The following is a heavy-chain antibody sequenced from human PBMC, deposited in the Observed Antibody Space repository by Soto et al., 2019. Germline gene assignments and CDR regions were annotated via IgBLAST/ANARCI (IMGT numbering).Heavy chain of an antibody. J-gene: IGHJ2*01. CDR1: GGTFSSYT. CDR2: IIPILGIA. D-gene: IGHD3-16*01. Sequence: QVQLVQSGAEVKKPGSSVKVSCKASGGTFSSYTISWVRQAPGQGLEWMGRIIPILGIANYAQKFQGRVTITADKSTSTAYMELGSLRSEDTAVYYCAREGGGRTARSYWYFDLWGRGTLVTVSS. CDR3: AREGGGRTARSYWYFDL. V-gene: IGHV1-69*08.